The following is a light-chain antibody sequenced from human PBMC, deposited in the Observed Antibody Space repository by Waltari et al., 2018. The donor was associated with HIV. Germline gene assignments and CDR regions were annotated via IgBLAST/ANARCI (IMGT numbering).Light chain of an antibody. CDR1: SSNIGSNY. CDR3: AAWDDSRKV. V-gene: IGLV1-47*01. J-gene: IGLJ3*02. CDR2: RNN. Sequence: QSVLTQPPSASGTTGQRVTISCSGRSSNIGSNYVYWYQQLPGTAPKLLIYRNNQRPSGVPDRFSGSKSGTSASLAISGLRSEDEADYFCAAWDDSRKVFGGGTKLTVL.